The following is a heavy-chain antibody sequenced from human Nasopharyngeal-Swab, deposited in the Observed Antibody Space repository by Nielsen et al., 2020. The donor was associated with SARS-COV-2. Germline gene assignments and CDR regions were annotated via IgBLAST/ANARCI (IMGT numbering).Heavy chain of an antibody. CDR1: GGSVSSGSYY. CDR3: ASAYSSSWLHY. D-gene: IGHD6-13*01. Sequence: SETLSLTCTVSGGSVSSGSYYWSWIRQSPRKGLEWIGYIYYTGVTYYNPSLKSRVTISVDTSKNQFSLRLSSVTAADTAVYYCASAYSSSWLHYWGQGTLVTVSS. CDR2: IYYTGVT. J-gene: IGHJ4*02. V-gene: IGHV4-61*01.